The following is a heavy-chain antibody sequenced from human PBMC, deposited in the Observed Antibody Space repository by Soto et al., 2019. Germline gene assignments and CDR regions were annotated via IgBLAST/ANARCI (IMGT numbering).Heavy chain of an antibody. D-gene: IGHD4-4*01. Sequence: SVKVSCKASGGSFSSYAISWVRQAPGQGLEWMGGIIPIFGTANYAQKFQGRVTITADESTSTAYMELSSLRSEDTAVYYCARDFLNYSNYGSLAFDIWGQGTMVTVSS. V-gene: IGHV1-69*13. CDR3: ARDFLNYSNYGSLAFDI. CDR1: GGSFSSYA. CDR2: IIPIFGTA. J-gene: IGHJ3*02.